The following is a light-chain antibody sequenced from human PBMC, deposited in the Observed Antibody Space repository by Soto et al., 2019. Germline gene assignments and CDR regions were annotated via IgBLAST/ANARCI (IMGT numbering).Light chain of an antibody. CDR1: QGISKY. J-gene: IGKJ4*01. CDR3: QKYNSAPHT. CDR2: AAY. Sequence: DIQMTQSPSSLSASVGDRVTITCRASQGISKYLAWYQQKPGKVPKLLIYAAYTLQSGVPSRFSGSGSGTDFTLTISSLQPEDVATYYCQKYNSAPHTFGGGTKVEIK. V-gene: IGKV1-27*01.